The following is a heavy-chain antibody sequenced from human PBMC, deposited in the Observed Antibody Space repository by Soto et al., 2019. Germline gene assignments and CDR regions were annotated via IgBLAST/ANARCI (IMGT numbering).Heavy chain of an antibody. CDR3: AREVDRALVGAPHYFDY. D-gene: IGHD5-18*01. Sequence: QVQLVESGGGLVKPGGSLRLSCAASGFSFSDYYMTWIRQAPGQGLEWVSYISSRSGTIFYADSVKGRFTISRDNSKNSMYLQMNSLRPEDTAVYYCAREVDRALVGAPHYFDYRVQGPLVTVSS. V-gene: IGHV3-11*01. J-gene: IGHJ4*02. CDR2: ISSRSGTI. CDR1: GFSFSDYY.